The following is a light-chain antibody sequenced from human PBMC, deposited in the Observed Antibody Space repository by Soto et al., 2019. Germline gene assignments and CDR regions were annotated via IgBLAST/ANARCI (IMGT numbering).Light chain of an antibody. CDR2: GAS. V-gene: IGKV3-20*01. CDR1: QSVSSY. J-gene: IGKJ1*01. Sequence: IVFTPSPGTLSLSPGESATLSCRASQSVSSYLAWYQQKPGQAPRLLIYGASRRATGIPDRFSGSGSGSDFTLTISRLEPEDFAVHYCQQYGTFGHGTKGDNK. CDR3: QQYGT.